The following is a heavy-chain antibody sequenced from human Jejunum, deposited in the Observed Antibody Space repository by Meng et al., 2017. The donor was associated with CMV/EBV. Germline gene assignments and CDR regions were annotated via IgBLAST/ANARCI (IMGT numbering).Heavy chain of an antibody. Sequence: GYAFSNYWIGWVRQQPGKGLEWMGIMSPGDSDIRYSPSFVGQVTMSADKSTNTAYLEWRSLQASDTAMYYCARPRNAYDNSGTFNVWGQGTMVTVSS. D-gene: IGHD3-9*01. V-gene: IGHV5-51*01. CDR2: MSPGDSDI. CDR1: GYAFSNYW. J-gene: IGHJ3*01. CDR3: ARPRNAYDNSGTFNV.